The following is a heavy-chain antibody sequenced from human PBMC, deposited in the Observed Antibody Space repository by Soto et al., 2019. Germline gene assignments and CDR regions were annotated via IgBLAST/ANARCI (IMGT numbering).Heavy chain of an antibody. D-gene: IGHD3-10*01. Sequence: LSLTCAVSVGSLTSGNSYSWGWIRQPPRKGLEWIGSISHTGSTADNPSRKSRLTMSVDKYKQHFSPRLSSVTADDMAVYYCARAVAPYFGTWFDPWGQGTQVPVSS. CDR1: VGSLTSGNSYS. V-gene: IGHV4-30-2*01. CDR2: ISHTGST. CDR3: ARAVAPYFGTWFDP. J-gene: IGHJ5*02.